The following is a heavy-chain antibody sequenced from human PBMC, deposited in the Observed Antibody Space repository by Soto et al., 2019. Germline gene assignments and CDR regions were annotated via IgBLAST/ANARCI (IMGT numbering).Heavy chain of an antibody. V-gene: IGHV3-30-3*01. Sequence: QVQLVESGGGVVQPGRSLRLSCAVSGFTFSSHAMHWVRQAPGKRLEWVTLISSDGSNKYYADSVKGRFTTSRDNSKNTMYQHMNSLRVEDTAVYYCARDDEGGSDCDLGYWGQGALVTVSS. CDR1: GFTFSSHA. CDR2: ISSDGSNK. D-gene: IGHD1-26*01. CDR3: ARDDEGGSDCDLGY. J-gene: IGHJ4*02.